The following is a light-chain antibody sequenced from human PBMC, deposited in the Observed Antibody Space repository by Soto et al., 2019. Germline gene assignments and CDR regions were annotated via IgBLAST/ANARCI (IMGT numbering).Light chain of an antibody. CDR2: AAS. J-gene: IGKJ4*02. CDR1: QDISSY. Sequence: IQLTPSPSSLSDSVGDSVTITCRASQDISSYLAWYQQKPGKAPQLLIYAASTLQSGVPSRFSGSGSGTDFTLTISSLQPEDFATYYCQRLNTYPLTCGGGTKVDI. CDR3: QRLNTYPLT. V-gene: IGKV1-9*01.